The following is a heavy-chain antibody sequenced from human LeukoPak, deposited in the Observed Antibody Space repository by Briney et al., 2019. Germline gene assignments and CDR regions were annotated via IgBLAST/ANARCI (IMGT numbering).Heavy chain of an antibody. V-gene: IGHV4-4*09. D-gene: IGHD3-22*01. CDR3: ASQSSGHYWYFDL. CDR2: IYTSGST. Sequence: PSETLSLTCTVSGGSISSYYWSWIRQPPGKGLEWIGYIYTSGSTNYNPSLKSRVTISVDTSKNQFSLKLSSVTAADTAVYYCASQSSGHYWYFDLWGRGTLVTVSS. J-gene: IGHJ2*01. CDR1: GGSISSYY.